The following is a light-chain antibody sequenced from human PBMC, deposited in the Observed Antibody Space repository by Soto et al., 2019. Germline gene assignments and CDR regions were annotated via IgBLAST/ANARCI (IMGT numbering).Light chain of an antibody. CDR1: SSDVGGYEF. J-gene: IGLJ1*01. CDR3: SSYTSSNTLV. CDR2: EVT. Sequence: SVLTQPASVSGSPGQSITISCTGTSSDVGGYEFVSWYQHHPGKAPKLLIYEVTNRPSGLSNRFSGSKSGNTASLTISGLQAEDEADYYCSSYTSSNTLVFGTGTKVTVL. V-gene: IGLV2-14*01.